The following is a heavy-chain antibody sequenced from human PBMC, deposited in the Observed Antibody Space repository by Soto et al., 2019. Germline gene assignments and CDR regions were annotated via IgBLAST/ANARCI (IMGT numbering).Heavy chain of an antibody. V-gene: IGHV3-48*01. CDR2: ISSSSSTI. Sequence: GGSLRLSCAASGFTFSSYSMNWVRQAPGKGLEWVSYISSSSSTIYYADSVKGRFTISRDNAKNSLYLQMNSLRAEDTAVYYCAKMKEKQAYYYYYMDVWGKGTTVTVSS. CDR3: AKMKEKQAYYYYYMDV. J-gene: IGHJ6*03. CDR1: GFTFSSYS.